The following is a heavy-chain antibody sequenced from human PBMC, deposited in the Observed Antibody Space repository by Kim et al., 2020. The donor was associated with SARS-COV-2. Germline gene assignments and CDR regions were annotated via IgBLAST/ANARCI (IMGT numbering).Heavy chain of an antibody. J-gene: IGHJ4*02. CDR1: GFIFGTYG. CDR2: IWKDGSKT. V-gene: IGHV3-33*01. D-gene: IGHD2-2*01. Sequence: GGSLRLSCTPSGFIFGTYGMHWVRQAPGKGLEWVAVIWKDGSKTNYADSVKGRFTXSKDNXKXMVFLQMNSLRVEDTXXYYXXRDSTSANFDFWGQGTLVTVXX. CDR3: XRDSTSANFDF.